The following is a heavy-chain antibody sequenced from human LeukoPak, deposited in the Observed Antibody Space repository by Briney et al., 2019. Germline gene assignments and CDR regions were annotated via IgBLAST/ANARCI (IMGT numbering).Heavy chain of an antibody. CDR3: AIVHRDNWNDGDYFDY. Sequence: PSETLSLTCTVSGYSISSGYYWGWIRQAPGKGLEWLANIKQDGSEKYYVDSVKGRFTISRDNAKNSLYLQMNSLRAEDTAVYYCAIVHRDNWNDGDYFDYWGQGTLVTVSS. CDR2: IKQDGSEK. V-gene: IGHV3-7*01. CDR1: GYSISSGYY. D-gene: IGHD1-20*01. J-gene: IGHJ4*02.